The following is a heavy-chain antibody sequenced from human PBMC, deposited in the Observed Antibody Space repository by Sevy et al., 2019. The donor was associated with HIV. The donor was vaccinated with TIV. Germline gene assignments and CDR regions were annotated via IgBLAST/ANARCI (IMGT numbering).Heavy chain of an antibody. D-gene: IGHD5-18*01. J-gene: IGHJ4*02. CDR1: GYTFTIYS. CDR2: INPNSGGT. V-gene: IGHV1-2*02. CDR3: ARDLGRAYTYGFNY. Sequence: ASVKLSCKASGYTFTIYSMHWVRQAPGQGLEWMGWINPNSGGTNFAQKFQGRVTMTRDTSISTAYMELNRLRSDDTAVYYCARDLGRAYTYGFNYWGQGTLVTVSS.